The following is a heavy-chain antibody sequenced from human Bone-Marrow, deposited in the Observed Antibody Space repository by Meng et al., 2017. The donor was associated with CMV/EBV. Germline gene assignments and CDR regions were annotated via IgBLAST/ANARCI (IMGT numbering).Heavy chain of an antibody. CDR3: ATSPGYPREFGY. CDR2: IHYSGNT. J-gene: IGHJ4*02. D-gene: IGHD3-10*01. CDR1: GGSVSSDSYY. Sequence: CPVSGGSVSSDSYYWSWSRQPTEKGLESIGFIHYSGNTNYNPSLMSRVTISLDTSKNQFSLKLSSVTAADTAVYYCATSPGYPREFGYWGQGTLVTVSS. V-gene: IGHV4-61*01.